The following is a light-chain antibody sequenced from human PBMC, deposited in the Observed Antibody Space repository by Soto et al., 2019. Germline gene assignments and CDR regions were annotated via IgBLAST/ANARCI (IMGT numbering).Light chain of an antibody. Sequence: DIQMTQSPSSLSASVGDRVTITCRASQGISNYLAWYQQKPGKVPKLLIYAASTFQAWVPSRFSGSGSGTDLTLTISSLRPEDVETYYCQKYNSAPRAFGQGTKVEIK. J-gene: IGKJ1*01. V-gene: IGKV1-27*01. CDR1: QGISNY. CDR2: AAS. CDR3: QKYNSAPRA.